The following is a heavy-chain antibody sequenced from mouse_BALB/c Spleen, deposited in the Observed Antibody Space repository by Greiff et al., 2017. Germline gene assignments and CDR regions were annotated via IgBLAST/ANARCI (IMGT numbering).Heavy chain of an antibody. J-gene: IGHJ2*01. V-gene: IGHV1-69*02. CDR2: IYPSDSYT. CDR3: TRGPYDGYFDY. D-gene: IGHD2-3*01. CDR1: GYTFTSYW. Sequence: QVQLQQSGAELVRPGASVKLSCKASGYTFTSYWINWVKQRPGQGLEWIGNIYPSDSYTNYNQKFKDKATLTVDKSSSTAYMQLSSPTSEDSAVYYCTRGPYDGYFDYWGQGTTLTVSS.